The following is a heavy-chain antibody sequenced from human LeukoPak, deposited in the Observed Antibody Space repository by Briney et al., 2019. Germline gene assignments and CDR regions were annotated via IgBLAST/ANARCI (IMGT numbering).Heavy chain of an antibody. CDR3: AKDHSILWFGDHYFDY. CDR1: GFTSSSYA. V-gene: IGHV3-30*02. J-gene: IGHJ4*02. D-gene: IGHD3-10*01. CDR2: LRYDGSNK. Sequence: GGPRKLPCAPSGFTSSSYAMHWVRQLPGKGLKGVDFLRYDGSNKYYADSVKGRFTISRDNSKNTLYLQMNSLRAEDTAVYYCAKDHSILWFGDHYFDYWGQGTLVTVSS.